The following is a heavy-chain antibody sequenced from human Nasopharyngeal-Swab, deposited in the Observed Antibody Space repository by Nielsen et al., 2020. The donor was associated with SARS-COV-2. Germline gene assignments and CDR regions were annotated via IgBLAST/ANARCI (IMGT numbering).Heavy chain of an antibody. CDR2: ISYDGSNK. V-gene: IGHV3-30*03. Sequence: GRSLKISCAASGFTFSSYGMHWVRQAPGKGLEWVAVISYDGSNKYYADSVKGRFTISRDNSKNTLYLQMNSLRAEDTAVYYCTRDLWIDYSPTCLDVWGQGTTVTVSS. CDR1: GFTFSSYG. D-gene: IGHD3-16*01. J-gene: IGHJ6*02. CDR3: TRDLWIDYSPTCLDV.